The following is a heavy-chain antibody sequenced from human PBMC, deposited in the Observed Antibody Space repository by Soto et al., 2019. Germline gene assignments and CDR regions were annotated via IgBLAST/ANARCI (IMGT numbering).Heavy chain of an antibody. CDR2: IIPIFGTA. CDR3: ARDAYSGSYFYFDY. V-gene: IGHV1-69*13. CDR1: GGTFSSYA. Sequence: SVKVSCKASGGTFSSYAISWVRQAPGQGLEWMGGIIPIFGTANYAQKFQGRVTITADESTSTAYMELSSLRSEDTAVYYCARDAYSGSYFYFDYWGQGTLVTVS. D-gene: IGHD1-26*01. J-gene: IGHJ4*02.